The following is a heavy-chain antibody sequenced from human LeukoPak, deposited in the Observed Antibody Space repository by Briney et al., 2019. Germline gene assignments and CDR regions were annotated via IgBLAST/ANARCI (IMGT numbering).Heavy chain of an antibody. V-gene: IGHV5-51*01. CDR3: ARQSRDGSKTRGYYFDY. CDR2: FYPADSDT. D-gene: IGHD3-10*01. Sequence: GESLKISCQVSGYIFTHYWIGWVRQMPGKGLESMGIFYPADSDTTYSPSFQGQVTISADKSISTVYLQWSSLKASDTAMYYCARQSRDGSKTRGYYFDYWGQGTLVTVSS. CDR1: GYIFTHYW. J-gene: IGHJ4*02.